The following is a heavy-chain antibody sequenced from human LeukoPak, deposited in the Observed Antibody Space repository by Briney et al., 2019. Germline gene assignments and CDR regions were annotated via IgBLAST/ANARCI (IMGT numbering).Heavy chain of an antibody. CDR2: IFYTGST. CDR3: ARGTYYRPFDY. Sequence: SETLSLTCTVSGGSISSYYWSWIRQPPGKGLEWIGYIFYTGSTNYNPSLKSRVTISVLTSKNQFSLKLSSVTAADTAVYYCARGTYYRPFDYWGQGTLVTVSS. V-gene: IGHV4-59*08. CDR1: GGSISSYY. D-gene: IGHD3-10*01. J-gene: IGHJ4*02.